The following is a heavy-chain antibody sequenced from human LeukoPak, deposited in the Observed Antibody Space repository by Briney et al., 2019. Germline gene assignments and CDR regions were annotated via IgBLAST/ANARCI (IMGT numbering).Heavy chain of an antibody. J-gene: IGHJ4*02. D-gene: IGHD2-2*01. V-gene: IGHV4-31*03. CDR2: IYYSGST. CDR1: SGSISSGGYY. CDR3: AKAPIYCSSTSCPCDY. Sequence: SETLSLTCTVSSGSISSGGYYWSWIRQHPGKGLEWIGYIYYSGSTYYNPSLKSRVTISVDTSKNQFSLKLSSVTAEDTAVYYCAKAPIYCSSTSCPCDYWGQGTLVTVSS.